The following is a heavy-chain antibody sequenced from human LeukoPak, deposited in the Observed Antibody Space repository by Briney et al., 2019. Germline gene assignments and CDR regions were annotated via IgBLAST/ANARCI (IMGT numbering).Heavy chain of an antibody. J-gene: IGHJ3*02. CDR3: ANPYGRGAFDI. CDR1: GFTFSSYS. V-gene: IGHV3-23*01. CDR2: ISGSGGST. D-gene: IGHD4-17*01. Sequence: GSLRLSCAASGFTFSSYSMNWVRQAPGKGLEWVSAISGSGGSTYYADSVKGRFTISRDNSKNTLYLQMNSLRAEDTAVYYCANPYGRGAFDIWGQGTMVTVSS.